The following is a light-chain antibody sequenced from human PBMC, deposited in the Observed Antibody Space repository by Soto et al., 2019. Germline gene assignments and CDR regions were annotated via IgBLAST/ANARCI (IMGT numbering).Light chain of an antibody. CDR2: DIS. Sequence: EISMTQFPAILSASPGEGATLSCRAAQDVTTNFAWYQLRRGQPPRLLIYDISTRATGVPARFSGSGSGTEFTLTISGLQSEDFALYFCQQYNNWPFSFGPGTRWIS. V-gene: IGKV3-15*01. J-gene: IGKJ1*01. CDR3: QQYNNWPFS. CDR1: QDVTTN.